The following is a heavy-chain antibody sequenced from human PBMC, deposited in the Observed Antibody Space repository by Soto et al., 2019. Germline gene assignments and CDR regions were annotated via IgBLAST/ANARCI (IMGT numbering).Heavy chain of an antibody. D-gene: IGHD7-27*01. CDR2: INAGYGNT. CDR1: GYTFSSYA. CDR3: ARDTGDGTFDF. J-gene: IGHJ4*02. Sequence: QVHLVQSGAEVRKPGASVKVSCEASGYTFSSYAMHWVRQAPGHRLEWMGWINAGYGNTKSSQKFQDRVTISRDTSASTAYMELTSLRSEDTAVYYCARDTGDGTFDFWGQGTLVTVSS. V-gene: IGHV1-3*01.